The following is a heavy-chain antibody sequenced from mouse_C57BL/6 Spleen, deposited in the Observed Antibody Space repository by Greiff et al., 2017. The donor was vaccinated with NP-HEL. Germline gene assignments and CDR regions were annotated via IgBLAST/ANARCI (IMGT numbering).Heavy chain of an antibody. CDR3: ARDGSSYDWFAY. V-gene: IGHV1-82*01. J-gene: IGHJ3*01. D-gene: IGHD1-1*01. CDR1: GYAFSSSW. CDR2: IYPGDGDT. Sequence: VQLVESGPELVKPGASVKISCKASGYAFSSSWMNWVKQRPGKGLEWIGRIYPGDGDTNYNGKFKGKATLTADKSSSTAYMQLSSLTSEDSAVYFCARDGSSYDWFAYWGQGTLVTVSA.